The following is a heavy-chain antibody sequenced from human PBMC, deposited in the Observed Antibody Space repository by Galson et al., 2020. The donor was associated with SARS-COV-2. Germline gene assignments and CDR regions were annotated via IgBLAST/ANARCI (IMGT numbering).Heavy chain of an antibody. CDR2: ISYDGSNK. Sequence: PGGSLRLSCAASGFTFSSYGMHWVRQAPGKGLEWVAVISYDGSNKYCADSVKGRFTISRDNSKNTLYLQMNSLRAEDTAVYYCAKLASGSYFGAFDIWGQGTMVTVSS. CDR1: GFTFSSYG. CDR3: AKLASGSYFGAFDI. J-gene: IGHJ3*02. D-gene: IGHD1-26*01. V-gene: IGHV3-30*18.